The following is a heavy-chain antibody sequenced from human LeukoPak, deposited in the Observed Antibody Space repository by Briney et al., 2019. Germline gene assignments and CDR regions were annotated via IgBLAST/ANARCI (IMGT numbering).Heavy chain of an antibody. CDR1: GFTFSSYA. CDR3: AKDLRVAVGRGYFEY. D-gene: IGHD6-19*01. J-gene: IGHJ4*02. Sequence: GGSLRLSCAASGFTFSSYAMSWVRQAPGKGLEWVSAISGSGGSTYYADSVKGRFTISRDNSKNTLYLQMNSLRAEDTAVYYCAKDLRVAVGRGYFEYWGQGTLVTVSS. V-gene: IGHV3-23*01. CDR2: ISGSGGST.